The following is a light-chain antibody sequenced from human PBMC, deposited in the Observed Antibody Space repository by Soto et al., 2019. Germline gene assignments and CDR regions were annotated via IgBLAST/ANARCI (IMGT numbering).Light chain of an antibody. CDR2: AAS. J-gene: IGKJ3*01. V-gene: IGKV1-39*01. CDR3: QQSYSSPFT. Sequence: DIQMTQSPSSLSASVEDRVTITCRASQSISSYLNWYQQKPWKAPNLLIYAASSLQSGVPSKFSGSGSGTDFTLTISSLQPEDFATYYCQQSYSSPFTFGPGTKVDIK. CDR1: QSISSY.